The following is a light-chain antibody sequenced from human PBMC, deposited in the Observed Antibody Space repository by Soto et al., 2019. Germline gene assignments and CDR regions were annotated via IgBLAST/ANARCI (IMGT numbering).Light chain of an antibody. CDR3: QQSYTYSQIT. CDR2: AAS. Sequence: DIQMTQSPSSLSASLGDSVTITCRATQNIYNYLHWYQHKPGKAPKLLIYAASTLQIGVPSRFSGSGSGTDFTPPISSLQPEDSATYYCQQSYTYSQITFGQGTNLEI. J-gene: IGKJ2*01. CDR1: QNIYNY. V-gene: IGKV1-39*01.